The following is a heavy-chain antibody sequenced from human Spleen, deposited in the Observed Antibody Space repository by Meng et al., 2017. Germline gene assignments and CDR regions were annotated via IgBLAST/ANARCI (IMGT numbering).Heavy chain of an antibody. CDR1: GYTFTSYD. V-gene: IGHV1-8*02. D-gene: IGHD6-13*01. CDR3: ARDEDISAAGKLFGDY. CDR2: MNPNGGNT. Sequence: ASAMVSCKASGYTFTSYDINWVRQATGQGLEWMGWMNPNGGNTGYAQKFQGRVIMTRDTSINTAYMELTSLRSDDTAMYYCARDEDISAAGKLFGDYWGHGTRVTVSS. J-gene: IGHJ4*01.